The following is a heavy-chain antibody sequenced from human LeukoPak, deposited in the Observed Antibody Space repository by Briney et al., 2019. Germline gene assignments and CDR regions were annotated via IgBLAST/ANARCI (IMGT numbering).Heavy chain of an antibody. V-gene: IGHV3-23*01. CDR1: GFTFSNYA. D-gene: IGHD1-26*01. Sequence: GGSLRLSCAASGFTFSNYAMSWVRQAPGKGLQWVSGISGSGDSTYYAGSVKGRFTISRDNSKNTLYLQMNSLRAEDTAVYYCAKGETRVGATADGNFGYWGQGTLVTVSS. CDR3: AKGETRVGATADGNFGY. J-gene: IGHJ4*02. CDR2: ISGSGDST.